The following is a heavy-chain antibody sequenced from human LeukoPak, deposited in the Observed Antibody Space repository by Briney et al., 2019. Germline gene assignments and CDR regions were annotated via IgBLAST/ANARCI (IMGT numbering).Heavy chain of an antibody. Sequence: PGGSLRLSCAASGFTFSEYYMSWLRQAPGKGPEGVSYISSSGSTIYYADTVKGRFTNSRDNAKNSLYLQMNSLRAEDTAVYYCARDSLYDFWSGYYYYMDVWGKGTTVTVSS. D-gene: IGHD3-3*01. CDR3: ARDSLYDFWSGYYYYMDV. CDR1: GFTFSEYY. CDR2: ISSSGSTI. J-gene: IGHJ6*03. V-gene: IGHV3-11*04.